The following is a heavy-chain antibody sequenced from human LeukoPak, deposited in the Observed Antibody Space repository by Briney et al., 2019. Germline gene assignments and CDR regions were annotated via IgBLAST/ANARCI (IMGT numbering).Heavy chain of an antibody. CDR2: INHSGST. D-gene: IGHD2-2*02. V-gene: IGHV4-34*01. CDR3: ARASSFEKTTRYNPAWFGP. CDR1: GGSFSGYY. Sequence: PSETLSLTCAVYGGSFSGYYWSWIRQPPGKGLEWIGEINHSGSTNYNPSLKSRVTISVDTSKNEVSLDLTSVTAADTAVYYCARASSFEKTTRYNPAWFGPWGQGTLVIVSS. J-gene: IGHJ5*02.